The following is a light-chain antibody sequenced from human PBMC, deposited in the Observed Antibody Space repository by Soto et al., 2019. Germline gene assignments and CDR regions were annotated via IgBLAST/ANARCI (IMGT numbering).Light chain of an antibody. CDR3: QQYDNRPRA. CDR2: DAY. J-gene: IGKJ4*01. CDR1: QDISNY. Sequence: DIQMTQSPSSLSASVGDRVTITCQASQDISNYLYWYQQKPGKAPKLLIYDAYNLETGVPSRFRRSGSGTEFTCTISSLQREDIATYYFQQYDNRPRAFGGGNTWEIK. V-gene: IGKV1-33*01.